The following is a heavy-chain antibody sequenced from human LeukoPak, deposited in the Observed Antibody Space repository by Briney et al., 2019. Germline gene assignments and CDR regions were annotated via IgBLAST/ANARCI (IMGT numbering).Heavy chain of an antibody. Sequence: PSETLSLTCAVYGGSFSGYYWSWIRQPPGRGLEWIGEINHSGSTNYNPSLKSRVTISVDTSKNQFSPKLSSVTAADTAVYYCARAGSGFDYWGQGTLVTVSS. V-gene: IGHV4-34*01. CDR2: INHSGST. D-gene: IGHD2-15*01. CDR1: GGSFSGYY. J-gene: IGHJ4*02. CDR3: ARAGSGFDY.